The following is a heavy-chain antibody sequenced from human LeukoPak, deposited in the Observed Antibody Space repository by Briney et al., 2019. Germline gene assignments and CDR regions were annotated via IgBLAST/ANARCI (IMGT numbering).Heavy chain of an antibody. D-gene: IGHD3-22*01. CDR3: ARSSSGYYYVTYYYYGMDV. V-gene: IGHV3-30*03. J-gene: IGHJ6*02. CDR2: ISYDGSNK. Sequence: GGSLRLSCAASGFTFSSYGMHWVRQAPGKGLEWVAVISYDGSNKYYADSVKGRFTISRDNSKNTLYLQINSLRAEDTAVYYCARSSSGYYYVTYYYYGMDVWGQGTTVTVSS. CDR1: GFTFSSYG.